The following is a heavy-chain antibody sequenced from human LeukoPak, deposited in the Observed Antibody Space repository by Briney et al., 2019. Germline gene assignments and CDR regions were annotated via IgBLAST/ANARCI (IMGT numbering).Heavy chain of an antibody. CDR2: VSSSSSYI. J-gene: IGHJ6*03. CDR3: AKAGVMDV. Sequence: PGGSLRLSCAASGFTFSTYSMNWVRQAPGKGLEWVSSVSSSSSYIYYADSVKGRFTISRDNPKNSLYLQMNSLRAEDTAVYYCAKAGVMDVWGKGTTVTVSS. CDR1: GFTFSTYS. V-gene: IGHV3-21*04.